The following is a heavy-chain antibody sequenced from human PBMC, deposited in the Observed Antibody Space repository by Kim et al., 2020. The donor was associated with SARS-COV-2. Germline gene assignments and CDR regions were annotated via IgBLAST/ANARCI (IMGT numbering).Heavy chain of an antibody. CDR3: ARDLDYILFDY. CDR2: INDDGSDT. D-gene: IGHD4-4*01. J-gene: IGHJ4*02. V-gene: IGHV3-74*01. CDR1: GFTFSDFN. Sequence: GGSLRLSCAASGFTFSDFNMHWVRQAPGKGLIWVSRINDDGSDTRYEDFAKGRFTISSDNAKNTLNLQMHSLRTEDTAVYYCARDLDYILFDYWGQGALVTVSP.